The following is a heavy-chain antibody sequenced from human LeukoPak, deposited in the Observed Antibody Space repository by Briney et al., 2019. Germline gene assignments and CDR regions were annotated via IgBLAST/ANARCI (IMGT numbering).Heavy chain of an antibody. D-gene: IGHD3-22*01. J-gene: IGHJ3*02. V-gene: IGHV3-21*01. CDR3: ARDDSSGYLFDAFDI. CDR2: ISSSSSYI. Sequence: GGSLRLSCAASGFTFSSYSMNWVRQAPGKGLEWVSSISSSSSYIYYADSVKGRFTISRDNAKNLLYLQMNSLRAEDTAVYYCARDDSSGYLFDAFDIWGQGTMVTVSS. CDR1: GFTFSSYS.